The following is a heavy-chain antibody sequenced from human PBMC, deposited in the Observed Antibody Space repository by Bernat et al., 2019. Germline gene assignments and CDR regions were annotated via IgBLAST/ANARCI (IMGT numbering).Heavy chain of an antibody. CDR3: AKIIVVVVAYQHSWFDP. CDR1: GFTFSSYA. V-gene: IGHV3-23*04. CDR2: ISGSGGST. J-gene: IGHJ5*02. D-gene: IGHD2-15*01. Sequence: EVQLVESGGGLVQPGGSLRLSCAASGFTFSSYAMSWVRQAPGKGLEWVSAISGSGGSTYYADSVKGRFTISRDNSKNTLYLQMNSLRAEDTAVYYCAKIIVVVVAYQHSWFDPWGQGTLVTVSS.